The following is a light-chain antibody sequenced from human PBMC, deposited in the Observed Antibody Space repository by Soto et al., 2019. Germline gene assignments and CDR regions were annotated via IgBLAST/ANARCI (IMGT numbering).Light chain of an antibody. CDR3: QHSYSTPPT. J-gene: IGKJ1*01. V-gene: IGKV4-1*01. CDR2: WAS. Sequence: DIVMTQSPDSLAVSLGERATINCKSSQSVLYSSNNKNYLAWYQQKPGQPPKLLISWASIRESGVPDRFSGSGSGTDFTLAISSLQAEDVAVYYCQHSYSTPPTFDQGTKVEI. CDR1: QSVLYSSNNKNY.